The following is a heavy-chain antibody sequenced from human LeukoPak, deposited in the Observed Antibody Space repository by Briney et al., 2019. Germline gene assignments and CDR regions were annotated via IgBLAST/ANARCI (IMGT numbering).Heavy chain of an antibody. CDR2: IYYSGST. D-gene: IGHD3-10*01. J-gene: IGHJ4*02. Sequence: SETPSPTRTVSGGSLSSFYWGWVRQPPREGLEGIGYIYYSGSTNYNPSLKSRVTISVDTSKNQFSLKLSSVTAADTAVYYCARSVTRGLLSYWGQGTLVTVSS. V-gene: IGHV4-59*08. CDR3: ARSVTRGLLSY. CDR1: GGSLSSFY.